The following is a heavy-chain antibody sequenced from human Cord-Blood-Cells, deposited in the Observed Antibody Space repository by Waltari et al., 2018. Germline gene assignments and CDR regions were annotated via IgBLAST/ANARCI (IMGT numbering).Heavy chain of an antibody. D-gene: IGHD6-13*01. CDR2: IYYSGGT. CDR3: ARYSSSWYYFDY. V-gene: IGHV4-61*01. J-gene: IGHJ4*02. CDR1: GGSVSSGSYY. Sequence: QVQLQESGPGLVKPSETLSLTCTVSGGSVSSGSYYWSWIRQPPGKGLEWFGYIYYSGGTNYHPPLKSRVTISVDTSKNQFSLKLSAVTAADTAVYYCARYSSSWYYFDYWGQGTLVTVSS.